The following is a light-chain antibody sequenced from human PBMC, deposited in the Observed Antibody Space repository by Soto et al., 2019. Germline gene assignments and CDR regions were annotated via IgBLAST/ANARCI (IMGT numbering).Light chain of an antibody. J-gene: IGLJ1*01. CDR2: GVT. CDR1: HNDIGTYDY. Sequence: LTQPSCVSGSTGQSITISCTGNHNDIGTYDYVSWYQQHPGRAPRLLIHGVTTRPSGISGRFSASKSGLTASLTISGLQPEDEADYYCSSFTSNRIYVFGPGTKVTVL. V-gene: IGLV2-14*03. CDR3: SSFTSNRIYV.